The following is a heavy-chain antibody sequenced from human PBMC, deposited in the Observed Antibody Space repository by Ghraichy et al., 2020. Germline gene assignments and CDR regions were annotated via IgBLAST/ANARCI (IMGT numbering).Heavy chain of an antibody. CDR1: GGTFSSYA. CDR2: IIPIFGTA. J-gene: IGHJ4*02. Sequence: SVKVSCKASGGTFSSYAISWVRQAPGQGLEWMGGIIPIFGTANYAQKFQGRVTITADESTSTAYMELSSLRSEDTAVYYCARFDEGIAAAGAHDYWGQGTLVTVSS. D-gene: IGHD6-13*01. CDR3: ARFDEGIAAAGAHDY. V-gene: IGHV1-69*13.